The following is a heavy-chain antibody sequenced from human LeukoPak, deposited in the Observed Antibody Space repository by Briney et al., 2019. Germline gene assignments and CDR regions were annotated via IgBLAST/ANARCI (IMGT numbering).Heavy chain of an antibody. CDR2: IWYDGSNK. CDR3: ARDFRAVAAAGSN. D-gene: IGHD6-13*01. V-gene: IGHV3-33*01. CDR1: GFTFSSYG. J-gene: IGHJ4*02. Sequence: GGSLRLSCAASGFTFSSYGMHWVRQAPGKGLEWVAVIWYDGSNKYYADSVKGRFTISRDNSKNTLYLQMNSLRAEDTAVYYCARDFRAVAAAGSNWGQGTLVTVSS.